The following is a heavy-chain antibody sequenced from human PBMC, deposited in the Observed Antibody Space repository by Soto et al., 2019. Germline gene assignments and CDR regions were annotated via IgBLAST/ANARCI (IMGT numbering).Heavy chain of an antibody. J-gene: IGHJ5*02. Sequence: QVQLQQWGAGLLKPSETLSLTCAVYGGSFSGYYWSWIRQPPGKGLEWIGEINHSGSTNYNPSLKSRVTIPGDMPKNQFSLKLSSVTAADTAVYHCASLLAWAVVPWGQGTLVTVSS. CDR2: INHSGST. CDR1: GGSFSGYY. V-gene: IGHV4-34*01. D-gene: IGHD3-3*02. CDR3: ASLLAWAVVP.